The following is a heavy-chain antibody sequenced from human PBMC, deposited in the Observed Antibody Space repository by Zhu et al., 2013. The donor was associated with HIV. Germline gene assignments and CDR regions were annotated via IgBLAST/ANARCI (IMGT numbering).Heavy chain of an antibody. V-gene: IGHV1-2*02. CDR3: ARVQWRSGTNSDFDS. D-gene: IGHD6-19*01. CDR2: INANTGDT. CDR1: GYSFTASY. Sequence: QVQLVQSGAEVMQPGASVKVSCKASGYSFTASYVHWVRQAPGQGLEWMGWINANTGDTNYAQRFQGKITLTRNTSINTAYMELNRLTSDDTAFYYCARVQWRSGTNSDFDSWGQGTLVTVSS. J-gene: IGHJ4*02.